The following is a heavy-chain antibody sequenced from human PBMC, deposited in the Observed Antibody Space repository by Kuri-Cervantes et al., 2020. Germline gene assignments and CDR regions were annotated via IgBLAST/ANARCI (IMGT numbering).Heavy chain of an antibody. CDR2: IRYDGSNK. V-gene: IGHV3-30*02. CDR1: GFTFSSYG. Sequence: GESLKISCAASGFTFSSYGMHWVRQAPGKGLEWVAFIRYDGSNKYYADSVKGRFTISRDNSKNTLYLQMNSLRAADTAVYYCAKDPRGSGSGSYFDYWGQGTLVTVSS. CDR3: AKDPRGSGSGSYFDY. D-gene: IGHD3-10*01. J-gene: IGHJ4*02.